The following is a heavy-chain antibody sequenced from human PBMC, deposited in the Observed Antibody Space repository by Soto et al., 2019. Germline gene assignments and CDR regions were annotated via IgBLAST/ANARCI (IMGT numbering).Heavy chain of an antibody. V-gene: IGHV3-23*01. CDR2: ISGSGGST. CDR1: GFTFSSYA. J-gene: IGHJ3*02. D-gene: IGHD4-4*01. CDR3: AKDQAKRRWLQYDAFDI. Sequence: GGSLRLSCAASGFTFSSYAMSWVRQAPGKGLEWVSAISGSGGSTYYADSVKGRFTISRDNSKNTLYLQMNSLRAEDTAVYYCAKDQAKRRWLQYDAFDIWGQGTMVTVSS.